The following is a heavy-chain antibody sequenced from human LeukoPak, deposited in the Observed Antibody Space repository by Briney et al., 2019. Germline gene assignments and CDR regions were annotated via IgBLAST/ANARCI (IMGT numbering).Heavy chain of an antibody. CDR2: ISRSGNTI. Sequence: GGSLRLSCAASGFTFTTYEMNWVRQAPGKGLEWVSYISRSGNTIFYADSVKGRFTISRDNAKNTLYLQMNSLRVEDTAVYYCARGSDETVTISGWFDPWGQGTLVTVSS. J-gene: IGHJ5*02. D-gene: IGHD4-17*01. V-gene: IGHV3-48*03. CDR3: ARGSDETVTISGWFDP. CDR1: GFTFTTYE.